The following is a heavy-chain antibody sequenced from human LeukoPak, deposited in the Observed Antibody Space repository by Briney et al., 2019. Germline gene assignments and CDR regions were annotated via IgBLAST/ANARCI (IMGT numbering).Heavy chain of an antibody. CDR2: IRSKAYGGTT. D-gene: IGHD3-22*01. CDR3: TRGDYYDTSGYYFLFDY. Sequence: GGSLRLSCTASGFTFGDYGMSWVRQAPGKGLEWVGFIRSKAYGGTTEYAASVKGRFTISRDDSKSIAYLQMNSLKTEDTAVYYCTRGDYYDTSGYYFLFDYWGQGTLVTVSS. J-gene: IGHJ4*02. V-gene: IGHV3-49*04. CDR1: GFTFGDYG.